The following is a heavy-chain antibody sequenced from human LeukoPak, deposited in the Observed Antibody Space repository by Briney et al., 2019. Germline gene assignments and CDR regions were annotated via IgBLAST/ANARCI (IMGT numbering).Heavy chain of an antibody. CDR2: IKSKTDGGTT. J-gene: IGHJ6*04. D-gene: IGHD3-10*01. CDR1: GSTFSNAW. V-gene: IGHV3-15*01. Sequence: GGSLRLSCAASGSTFSNAWMSWVRQAPGKGLEWVGRIKSKTDGGTTDYAAPVKGRFTISRDDSKNTLYLQMNSLKTEDTAVYYCTTNYYGSGSYSHYYYGMDVWGKGTTVTVSS. CDR3: TTNYYGSGSYSHYYYGMDV.